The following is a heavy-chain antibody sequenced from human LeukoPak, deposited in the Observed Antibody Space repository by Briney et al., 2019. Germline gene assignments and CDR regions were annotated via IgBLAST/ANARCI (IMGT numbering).Heavy chain of an antibody. CDR2: ISSSGSTI. J-gene: IGHJ6*03. V-gene: IGHV3-11*01. D-gene: IGHD3-3*01. Sequence: GGSLRLSCAASGFTFSDYYMSWIRQAPGKGLEWVSYISSSGSTIYYADSVKGRFTISRDNAKNSLYLQMNSLRAEDTAVYYCARRNLQIHPDFWYYYYYMDVWGKGTTVTVSS. CDR1: GFTFSDYY. CDR3: ARRNLQIHPDFWYYYYYMDV.